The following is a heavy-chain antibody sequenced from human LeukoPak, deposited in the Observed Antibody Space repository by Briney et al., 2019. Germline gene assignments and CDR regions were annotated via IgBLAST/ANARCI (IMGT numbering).Heavy chain of an antibody. CDR2: IYHSGST. CDR3: ARGPRVTIFGVVIISGAFDI. CDR1: GGSISIGGYS. Sequence: SETLSLTCAVSGGSISIGGYSWSWIRQPPGKGLEWIGYIYHSGSTYYNPSLKSRVTISVDRSKNQFSLKLSSVTAADTAVYYCARGPRVTIFGVVIISGAFDIWGQGTMVTVSS. D-gene: IGHD3-3*01. V-gene: IGHV4-30-2*01. J-gene: IGHJ3*02.